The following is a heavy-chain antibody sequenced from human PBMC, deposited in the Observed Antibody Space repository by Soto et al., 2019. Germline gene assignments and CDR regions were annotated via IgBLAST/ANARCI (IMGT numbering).Heavy chain of an antibody. V-gene: IGHV3-30*18. CDR3: AKDPNNGSGTLNWFDP. CDR2: ISYDESHK. CDR1: GFTFSTYG. J-gene: IGHJ5*02. D-gene: IGHD3-10*01. Sequence: QVQLVESGGGVVQPGRSLRLSCAASGFTFSTYGMHWVRQAPGKGLEWVAVISYDESHKSYADSVRGRFTISRDNSKNTLYLQMNSLRAEDTAVYYCAKDPNNGSGTLNWFDPWGQGTLVTVSS.